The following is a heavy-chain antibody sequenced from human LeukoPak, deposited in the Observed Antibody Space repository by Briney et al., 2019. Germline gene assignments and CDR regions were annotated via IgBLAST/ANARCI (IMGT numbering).Heavy chain of an antibody. J-gene: IGHJ4*02. Sequence: GGSLRLSCAASGFTLSSYGMHWVRQAPGKGLEWVAVISYDGSNKYYADSVKGRFTISRDNSKNTLYLQMNSLRAEDTAVYYCGRDTDFDYWGQGTLVTVSS. V-gene: IGHV3-30*03. CDR3: GRDTDFDY. CDR1: GFTLSSYG. CDR2: ISYDGSNK.